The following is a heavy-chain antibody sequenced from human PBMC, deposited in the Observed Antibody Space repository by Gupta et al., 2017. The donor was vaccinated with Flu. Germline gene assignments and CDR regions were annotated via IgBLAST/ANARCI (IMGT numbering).Heavy chain of an antibody. CDR3: ARRLYDYDSKEYYFDY. J-gene: IGHJ4*02. Sequence: MPGKGLEWMGIIHPSDSDGRYSPSFQGQVTISFDKSTSTAYLQWRSLKASDTAMYYCARRLYDYDSKEYYFDYWGQGTLVTVSS. V-gene: IGHV5-51*01. D-gene: IGHD3-22*01. CDR2: IHPSDSDG.